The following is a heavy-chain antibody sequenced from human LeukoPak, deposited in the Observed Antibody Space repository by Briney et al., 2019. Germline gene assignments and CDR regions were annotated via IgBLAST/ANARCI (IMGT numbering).Heavy chain of an antibody. D-gene: IGHD2-15*01. CDR3: AGGSSVVALD. CDR2: ITSEGSST. Sequence: GGSLRLSCAASGFTFSSYWMHWVRQVPGKGLVWVSRITSEGSSTSYADSVKGRFTISRDNAKNTPYLQMNSLRAEDTAVYYCAGGSSVVALDWGQGTLVTVSS. J-gene: IGHJ4*02. V-gene: IGHV3-74*01. CDR1: GFTFSSYW.